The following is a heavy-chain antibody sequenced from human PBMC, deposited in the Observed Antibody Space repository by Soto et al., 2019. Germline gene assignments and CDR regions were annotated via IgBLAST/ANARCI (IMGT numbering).Heavy chain of an antibody. V-gene: IGHV4-59*08. CDR2: IYYSRST. D-gene: IGHD3-10*01. J-gene: IGHJ4*02. CDR3: ARHNYGSGSTYFDY. Sequence: QVQLQESGPGLVKPSETLSLTCTVSGGSISSYYWSWIRQPPGKGLEWIGYIYYSRSTNYNPSLKSRVTISVDASKNQFSLKLSSMTAADTAVYYGARHNYGSGSTYFDYWGQGTLVTVSS. CDR1: GGSISSYY.